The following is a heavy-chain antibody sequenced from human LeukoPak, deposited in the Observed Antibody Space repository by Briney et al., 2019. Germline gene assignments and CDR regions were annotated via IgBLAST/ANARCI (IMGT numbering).Heavy chain of an antibody. CDR3: AREFQGGAYYYDSSGYYYVPWFDP. CDR2: IIPIFGTA. Sequence: GASVKVSCKASGGTFSSYAISWVRQAPGQGLEWMGGIIPIFGTANYAQKFQGRVTITADESTSTAYMELSSLRSEDTAVYYCAREFQGGAYYYDSSGYYYVPWFDPWGQGTLVTVS. D-gene: IGHD3-22*01. J-gene: IGHJ5*02. V-gene: IGHV1-69*13. CDR1: GGTFSSYA.